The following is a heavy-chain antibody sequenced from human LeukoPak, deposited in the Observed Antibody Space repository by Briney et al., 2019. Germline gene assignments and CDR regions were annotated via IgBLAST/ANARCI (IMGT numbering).Heavy chain of an antibody. Sequence: GGSLRLSCAASGFTFSSYWMSWVRQAPGKGLEWVANIKQDGSEKYYVDSVKGRFTISRDNAKNSLYLQMNSLRAEDTAVYYCARDQDGSGSYFWNLYYYYGMDVWGQATTVTVSS. CDR1: GFTFSSYW. CDR3: ARDQDGSGSYFWNLYYYYGMDV. D-gene: IGHD3-10*01. J-gene: IGHJ6*02. V-gene: IGHV3-7*04. CDR2: IKQDGSEK.